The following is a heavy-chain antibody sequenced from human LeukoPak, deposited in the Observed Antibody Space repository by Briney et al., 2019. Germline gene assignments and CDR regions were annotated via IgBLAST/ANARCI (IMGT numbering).Heavy chain of an antibody. J-gene: IGHJ4*02. Sequence: SETLSLTCAVYGGSLTSYYWSWVRQAPGRGLEWIGEIDERGRTVYSPSFRNRVTILVDTSKNQFSLQMRFVTAADTAVYYCASPPYCSSTTCSGPLDFWGQGTQVTVSS. CDR2: IDERGRT. V-gene: IGHV4-34*01. CDR1: GGSLTSYY. D-gene: IGHD5/OR15-5a*01. CDR3: ASPPYCSSTTCSGPLDF.